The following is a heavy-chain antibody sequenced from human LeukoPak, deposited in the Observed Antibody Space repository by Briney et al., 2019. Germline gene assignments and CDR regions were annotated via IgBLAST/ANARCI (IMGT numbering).Heavy chain of an antibody. V-gene: IGHV4-39*01. J-gene: IGHJ6*03. CDR3: ARQIVGTSWNYYYSYIDV. CDR1: GGSISSNLYH. CDR2: VFHSGNT. D-gene: IGHD1-1*01. Sequence: PSETLSLTCSVSGGSISSNLYHWGWLRQPPGKGLEWIGNVFHSGNTYSSPSLQSRVAFSVDTSKNQFSLKLTSVTATDTAVYYCARQIVGTSWNYYYSYIDVWGKGTSVSVSS.